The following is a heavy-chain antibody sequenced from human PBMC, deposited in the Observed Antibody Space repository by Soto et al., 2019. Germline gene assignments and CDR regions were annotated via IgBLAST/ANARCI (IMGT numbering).Heavy chain of an antibody. J-gene: IGHJ4*02. CDR1: GCSISSSDYW. Sequence: SETLSLTCTVSGCSISSSDYWWGWIRQPPGKGLEWIGSIYYTGSTYYNPSLKSRVIISVDTSKNQFSLRLSSVTAADTAVFYCAKQIGRGSWSLDHWGQGTLVTVSS. CDR3: AKQIGRGSWSLDH. D-gene: IGHD6-13*01. CDR2: IYYTGST. V-gene: IGHV4-39*01.